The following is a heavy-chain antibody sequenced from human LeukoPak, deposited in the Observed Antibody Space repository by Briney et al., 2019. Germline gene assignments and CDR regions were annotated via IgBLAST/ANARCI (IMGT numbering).Heavy chain of an antibody. CDR3: AKAEVAAAGIMDYYYYGMDV. CDR2: ISYDGSNK. Sequence: GGSLRLSCAASGFTFSSYGMHWVRQAPGKGLEWVAVISYDGSNKYYADSVKGRFTISRDNPKNTLYLQMNSLRAEDTAVYYCAKAEVAAAGIMDYYYYGMDVWGQGTMVTVSS. CDR1: GFTFSSYG. D-gene: IGHD6-13*01. J-gene: IGHJ6*02. V-gene: IGHV3-30*18.